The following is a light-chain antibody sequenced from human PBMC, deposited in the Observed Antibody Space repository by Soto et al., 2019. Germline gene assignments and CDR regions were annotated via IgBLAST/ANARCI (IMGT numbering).Light chain of an antibody. Sequence: QSVLTQPPSVSGAPGQRVTVSCTGSSSNIGAGYDVNWYQQLPGAAPKLLISLTNHRPSGVPDRFSGSKSGTSASLAITGLQAADEADYYCQSYDLSLRGYVLGTGTKVTVL. CDR2: LTN. J-gene: IGLJ1*01. CDR3: QSYDLSLRGYV. CDR1: SSNIGAGYD. V-gene: IGLV1-40*01.